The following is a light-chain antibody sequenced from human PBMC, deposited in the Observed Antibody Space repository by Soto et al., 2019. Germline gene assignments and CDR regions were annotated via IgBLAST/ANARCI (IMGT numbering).Light chain of an antibody. V-gene: IGLV2-14*03. CDR2: DVS. CDR3: CSYTTSSTYV. J-gene: IGLJ1*01. Sequence: QYVLTPPASVSGSPGQSIAISCTGTCSDVGGYNYVSWYQQHPGKAPKLMIYDVSNRPSGVSNRFSGSKSGNTASLTISGLQAEDEADYYCCSYTTSSTYVFGTGTKVTVL. CDR1: CSDVGGYNY.